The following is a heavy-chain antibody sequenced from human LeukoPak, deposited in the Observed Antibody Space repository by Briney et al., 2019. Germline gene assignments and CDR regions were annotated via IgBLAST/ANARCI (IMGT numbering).Heavy chain of an antibody. CDR2: ISSSSSYT. D-gene: IGHD5-18*01. CDR3: ASRGYSYGYAFDI. Sequence: GGSLRLSCAASGFTFSDHYMGWIRQAPGKGVEWVSYISSSSSYTNYADSVKGRFTISRDNAKNSLYLQMNSLRAEDTAVYYCASRGYSYGYAFDIWGQGTMVTVSS. J-gene: IGHJ3*02. V-gene: IGHV3-11*06. CDR1: GFTFSDHY.